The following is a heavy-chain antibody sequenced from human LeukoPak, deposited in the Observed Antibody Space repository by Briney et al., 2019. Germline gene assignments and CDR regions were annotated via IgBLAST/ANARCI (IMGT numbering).Heavy chain of an antibody. D-gene: IGHD3-22*01. CDR1: GGSISSYY. CDR2: IYYSGST. CDR3: ARSRTGGGYYYWYFDL. J-gene: IGHJ2*01. V-gene: IGHV4-59*01. Sequence: SETLSLTCTVSGGSISSYYWSWIRQPPGKGLEWIGYIYYSGSTNYNPSLKSRVTISVDTSKNQFSLKLSSVTAADTAVYYCARSRTGGGYYYWYFDLWGVAPWSLSPQ.